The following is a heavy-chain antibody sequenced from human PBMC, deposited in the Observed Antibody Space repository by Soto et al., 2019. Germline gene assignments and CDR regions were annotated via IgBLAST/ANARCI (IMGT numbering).Heavy chain of an antibody. CDR1: GYTFASYA. CDR3: ARDDYGFDY. D-gene: IGHD4-17*01. Sequence: QVQLVQSGGEVKKPGASVKVSCKASGYTFASYAINWVRQAPGQGLEWMGWISAYDGNTNYAQKFQGRLTMTTDTSTTTAYMDLRSLGSDATAMYYCARDDYGFDYWGQGTLLTVSS. V-gene: IGHV1-18*01. J-gene: IGHJ4*02. CDR2: ISAYDGNT.